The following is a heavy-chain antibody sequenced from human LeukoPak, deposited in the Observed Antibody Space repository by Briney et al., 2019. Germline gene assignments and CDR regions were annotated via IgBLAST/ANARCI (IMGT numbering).Heavy chain of an antibody. V-gene: IGHV1-2*02. CDR1: RDTLTGYY. CDR2: NNSNSGGT. CDR3: AMAYGSGSYYFDY. D-gene: IGHD3-10*01. J-gene: IGHJ4*02. Sequence: AAVKVSSKPSRDTLTGYYIRCVRDTPGQRVECMVWNNSNSGGTNYAQKFQGRVTMTRVTSKSTAYMVLSRLRFEDTALYYCAMAYGSGSYYFDYRGQGTLVTVSS.